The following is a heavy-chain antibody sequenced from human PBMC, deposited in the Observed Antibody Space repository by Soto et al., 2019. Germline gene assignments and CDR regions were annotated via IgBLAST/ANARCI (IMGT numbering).Heavy chain of an antibody. D-gene: IGHD4-17*01. CDR3: AKSPGAYYPITFDY. CDR1: GFTFSSYA. Sequence: QSGGSLRLSCAASGFTFSSYAMSWVRQAPGKGLEWVSATRDSGGTTYYADSVKGRFTISRDNSKSTLYLQMNSLRVEDTAIYYCAKSPGAYYPITFDYWGQGSLVTVSS. CDR2: TRDSGGTT. J-gene: IGHJ4*02. V-gene: IGHV3-23*01.